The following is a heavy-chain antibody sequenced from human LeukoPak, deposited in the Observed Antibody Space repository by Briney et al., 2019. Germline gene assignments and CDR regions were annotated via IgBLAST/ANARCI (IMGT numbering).Heavy chain of an antibody. CDR2: ISSSSSYI. D-gene: IGHD1-26*01. CDR1: GFTFSSYS. Sequence: GGSLRLSCAASGFTFSSYSMNWVRQAPGKGLEWVSSISSSSSYIYYADSVKGRFTISRDNAKNSLYLQMNSLRAEDTAVYYCASTIVGATTLDYWGQGTLVTVSS. CDR3: ASTIVGATTLDY. V-gene: IGHV3-21*01. J-gene: IGHJ4*02.